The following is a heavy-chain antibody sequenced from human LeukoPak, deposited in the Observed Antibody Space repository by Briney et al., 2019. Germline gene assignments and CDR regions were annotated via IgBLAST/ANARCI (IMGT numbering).Heavy chain of an antibody. J-gene: IGHJ4*02. CDR2: IYYSGST. CDR1: GGSISSYY. D-gene: IGHD2-2*01. V-gene: IGHV4-59*12. CDR3: ARDDCSSTSCYWF. Sequence: PSETLSLTCTVSGGSISSYYWSWIRQPPGKGLEWIGYIYYSGSTNYNPSLKSRVTISVDTSKNQFSLKLSSVTAADTAVYYCARDDCSSTSCYWFWGQGTLVTVSS.